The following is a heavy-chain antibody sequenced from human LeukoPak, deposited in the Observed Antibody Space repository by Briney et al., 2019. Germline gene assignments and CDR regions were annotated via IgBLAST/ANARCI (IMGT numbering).Heavy chain of an antibody. J-gene: IGHJ6*02. CDR3: ARVPLYGMDV. V-gene: IGHV4-34*01. CDR1: GGSFSGYY. CDR2: INHSGST. Sequence: SETLSLTCAVYGGSFSGYYWSWIRQPPGKGLEWIGEINHSGSTNYNPSLKSRVTISVDTSKNQFSLKLSSVTAADTAVYYCARVPLYGMDVWGQGTTVTVSS.